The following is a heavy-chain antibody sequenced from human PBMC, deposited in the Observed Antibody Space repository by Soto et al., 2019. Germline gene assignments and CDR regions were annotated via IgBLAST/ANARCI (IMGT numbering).Heavy chain of an antibody. CDR1: GYTFTSYA. D-gene: IGHD3-22*01. Sequence: ASVKVSCKASGYTFTSYAMHWVRPAPGQRLEWMGWINAGNGNTKYSQRFQGRVTITRDTSASTAYMELSSLRSEDTAVYYCGGDSSGYYYPDVFDIWGQGTMVTVSS. CDR2: INAGNGNT. J-gene: IGHJ3*02. CDR3: GGDSSGYYYPDVFDI. V-gene: IGHV1-3*01.